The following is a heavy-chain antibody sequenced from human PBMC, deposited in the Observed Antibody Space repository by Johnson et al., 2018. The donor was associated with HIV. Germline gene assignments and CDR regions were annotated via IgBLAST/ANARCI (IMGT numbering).Heavy chain of an antibody. CDR2: IRSKAYGGTP. V-gene: IGHV3-49*04. CDR1: GFTSGDYS. CDR3: SSRPHGSGRPLDI. D-gene: IGHD3-10*01. J-gene: IGHJ3*02. Sequence: EMQLVESGGGLVQTGRSLRLSCIGFGFTSGDYSMNWVRQAAGRGLEWVGFIRSKAYGGTPEYAASVKGRFTISGDESRNIAYLQMDSLKTEDTAVYYCSSRPHGSGRPLDIWGQGTLVTVSS.